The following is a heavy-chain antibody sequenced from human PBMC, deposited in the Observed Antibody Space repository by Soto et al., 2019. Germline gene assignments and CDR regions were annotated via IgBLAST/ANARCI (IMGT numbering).Heavy chain of an antibody. J-gene: IGHJ4*02. Sequence: QVQLVQSGAAVKKPGASVRVSCKASGYTFTDYYLHWVRRAPGQGLEWMGWINPNSGGTNYAQKFQDWVTMTRDTSISTAYMELSRLTSDDTAVYYCVTASGSDNERLHSWGPGTLVTVSS. CDR1: GYTFTDYY. CDR3: VTASGSDNERLHS. V-gene: IGHV1-2*04. D-gene: IGHD3-10*01. CDR2: INPNSGGT.